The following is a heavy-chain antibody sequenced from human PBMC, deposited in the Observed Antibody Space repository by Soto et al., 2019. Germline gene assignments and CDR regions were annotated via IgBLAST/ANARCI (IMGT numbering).Heavy chain of an antibody. CDR3: ARDPIQLWFKEDYGMDV. V-gene: IGHV3-33*01. CDR1: GFTFSSYG. D-gene: IGHD5-18*01. CDR2: IWYDGSNK. J-gene: IGHJ6*02. Sequence: GGSLRLSCAASGFTFSSYGMHWVRQAPGKGLEWVAVIWYDGSNKYYADSVKGRFTISRDNSKNTLYLQMNSLRAEDTAVYYCARDPIQLWFKEDYGMDVWGQGTTVTVSS.